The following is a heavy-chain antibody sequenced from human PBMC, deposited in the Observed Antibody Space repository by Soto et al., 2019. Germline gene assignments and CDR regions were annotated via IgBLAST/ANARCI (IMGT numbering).Heavy chain of an antibody. CDR1: GFTFSSYG. D-gene: IGHD1-1*01. J-gene: IGHJ4*02. CDR2: IWYDGSNK. V-gene: IGHV3-33*01. CDR3: ARGGFNDPLFDY. Sequence: GGSLRLSCAASGFTFSSYGMHWVRQAPGKGLEWVAVIWYDGSNKYYADSVKGRFTISRDNSKNTLYLQMNSLRAEDTAVYYCARGGFNDPLFDYWGQGTLVTVSS.